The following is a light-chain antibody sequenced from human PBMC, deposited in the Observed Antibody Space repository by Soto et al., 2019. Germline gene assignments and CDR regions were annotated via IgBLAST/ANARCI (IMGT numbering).Light chain of an antibody. CDR2: DTS. Sequence: VMTQCPATLSVSPGVRATLSCRASQNIISYLAWYQQIPGQPPRLLIYDTSNRVTGIPARFSGSRSGTDFTLIISSLEPEDFAVYFCHQRNKFGQGTRLDI. CDR3: HQRNK. CDR1: QNIISY. V-gene: IGKV3-11*01. J-gene: IGKJ5*01.